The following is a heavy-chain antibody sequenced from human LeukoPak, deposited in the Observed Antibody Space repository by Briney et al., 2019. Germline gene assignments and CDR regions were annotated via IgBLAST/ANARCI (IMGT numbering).Heavy chain of an antibody. D-gene: IGHD2-15*01. CDR2: IKEDGGEK. Sequence: GGSLRLSCAASGFTFSDYWMTWVRQAPGKGLEWVAHIKEDGGEKHYVDPVKGRFTISRDNAKNSLYLQMNSLRAEDTAMYYCVRDRGYCSGGTCYALWDYWGQGTLVTVSS. J-gene: IGHJ4*02. CDR1: GFTFSDYW. V-gene: IGHV3-7*01. CDR3: VRDRGYCSGGTCYALWDY.